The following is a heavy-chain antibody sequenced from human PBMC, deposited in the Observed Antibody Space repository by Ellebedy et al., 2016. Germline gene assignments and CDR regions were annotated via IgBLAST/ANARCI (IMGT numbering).Heavy chain of an antibody. J-gene: IGHJ5*01. D-gene: IGHD3-10*01. V-gene: IGHV3-7*01. CDR1: GFTFSDYW. CDR3: VRSGLTATREKWFDS. CDR2: INRDGSDK. Sequence: GESLKISCAASGFTFSDYWMTWVRQSPTKGLEWVANINRDGSDKSYVDSVKGRFTVSRDNANSSLFLQMSSLRAEDTAVYYCVRSGLTATREKWFDSWGQGTLVIVSS.